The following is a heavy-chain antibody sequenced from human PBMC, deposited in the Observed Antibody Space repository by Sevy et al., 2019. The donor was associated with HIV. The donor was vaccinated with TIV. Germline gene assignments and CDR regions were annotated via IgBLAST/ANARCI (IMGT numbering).Heavy chain of an antibody. CDR3: ARGGGLTDYGMDV. D-gene: IGHD3-16*01. J-gene: IGHJ6*02. V-gene: IGHV4-59*01. CDR1: GGSISPYY. Sequence: SETLSLTCTVSGGSISPYYWNWIRQPPGKGLEWIGYMYYSGSTKYNPSFNSRVTISVDTSKNQFSVKLSSVTAADTAVYYCARGGGLTDYGMDVWGQGTTVTVSS. CDR2: MYYSGST.